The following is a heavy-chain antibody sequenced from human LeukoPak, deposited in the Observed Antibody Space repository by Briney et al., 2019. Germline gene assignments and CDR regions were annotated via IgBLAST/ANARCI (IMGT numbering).Heavy chain of an antibody. CDR1: GGSFSGYY. V-gene: IGHV4-34*01. D-gene: IGHD5-12*01. CDR3: ARNPVWLPTQKNAFDT. CDR2: INHSGST. Sequence: SETLSLTCAVYGGSFSGYYWSWIRQPPGKGLEWIGEINHSGSTNYNPSLKSRVTISVDTSKNQFSLKLSSVTAADTAVYYCARNPVWLPTQKNAFDTWGKGKMVTFS. J-gene: IGHJ3*02.